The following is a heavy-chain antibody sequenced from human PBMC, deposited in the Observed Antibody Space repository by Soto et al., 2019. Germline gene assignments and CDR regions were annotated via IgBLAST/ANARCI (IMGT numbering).Heavy chain of an antibody. Sequence: QVQLVQSGAEVKKPGASVKFSCKASGYTFTSYDIKWVGQATGQGREWMGWMNANRGNTGYAQKFQGRVTMTRNTSIRTAYMELSSLRSEDPAVYYCASTHSGYDPPRDYWGQGTLVTVSS. D-gene: IGHD5-12*01. CDR2: MNANRGNT. CDR3: ASTHSGYDPPRDY. J-gene: IGHJ4*02. CDR1: GYTFTSYD. V-gene: IGHV1-8*01.